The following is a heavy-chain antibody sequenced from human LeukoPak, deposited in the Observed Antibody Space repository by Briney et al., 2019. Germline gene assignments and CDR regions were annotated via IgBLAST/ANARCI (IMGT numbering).Heavy chain of an antibody. CDR2: ISSSGSTI. D-gene: IGHD1-26*01. V-gene: IGHV3-48*03. Sequence: GGSLGLSCAASGFTFSSYEMNWVRQAPGKGLEWVSYISSSGSTIYYADSVKGRFTISRDNAKNSLYLQMNSLRAEDTAVYYCARDGWYSGSYSYFQHWGQGTLVTVSS. CDR1: GFTFSSYE. J-gene: IGHJ1*01. CDR3: ARDGWYSGSYSYFQH.